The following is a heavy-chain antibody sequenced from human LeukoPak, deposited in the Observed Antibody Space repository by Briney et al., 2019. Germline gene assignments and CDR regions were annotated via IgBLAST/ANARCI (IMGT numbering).Heavy chain of an antibody. Sequence: SETLSLTCTVSGGSFSSYYLSWIRQPPGKGLEWIGYIYYSGSTYYNPSLKSRVTISVDTSKNQFSLTLSSVTAADTPVYYCPRAAGCCREDYFDYWGQGTLVTVSS. J-gene: IGHJ4*02. CDR3: PRAAGCCREDYFDY. CDR2: IYYSGST. CDR1: GGSFSSYY. D-gene: IGHD2-15*01. V-gene: IGHV4-30-4*08.